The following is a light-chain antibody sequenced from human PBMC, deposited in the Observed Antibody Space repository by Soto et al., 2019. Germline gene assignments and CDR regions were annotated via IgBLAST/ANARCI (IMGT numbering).Light chain of an antibody. CDR1: NIGSKS. J-gene: IGLJ1*01. CDR3: QVWDRSSDHYV. Sequence: SYELTQPPSVSVAPGQTVRVTCGAKNIGSKSVHWYQQRSGQAPVLVVYDDRDRPSGVPERFSGSNSGNTATLTISRVEDGDEADYHCQVWDRSSDHYVFGTGTKVTLL. V-gene: IGLV3-21*02. CDR2: DDR.